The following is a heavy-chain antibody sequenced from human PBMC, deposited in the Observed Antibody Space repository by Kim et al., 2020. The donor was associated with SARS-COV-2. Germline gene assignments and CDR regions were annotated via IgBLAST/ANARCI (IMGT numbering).Heavy chain of an antibody. V-gene: IGHV3-30*18. CDR2: MSCDGSSK. J-gene: IGHJ6*04. Sequence: GGSLRLSCAASGFTFRGYGMHWVRQAPGKGLEWVAVMSCDGSSKHYGDSVGGRFTISRDNSKNTLDLQMNSLRVEDTAGYCCAEGFGGWIDSSGQAYGMDVWGEGTTVAVSS. D-gene: IGHD3-22*01. CDR3: AEGFGGWIDSSGQAYGMDV. CDR1: GFTFRGYG.